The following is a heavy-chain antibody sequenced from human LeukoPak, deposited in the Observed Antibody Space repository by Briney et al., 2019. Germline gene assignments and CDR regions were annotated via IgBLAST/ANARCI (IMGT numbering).Heavy chain of an antibody. CDR2: IYTSGGT. D-gene: IGHD3-16*02. J-gene: IGHJ4*02. CDR3: ARLTRLSASPDRYYLDY. Sequence: SETLSLTCTVSGDSISSYYWSWIRQPPGKGLEWVVYIYTSGGTNYIPSPTGRVTISIDTSNNQFSLKLSSVTAADSAVYYCARLTRLSASPDRYYLDYWGQGTLVTVSS. V-gene: IGHV4-4*09. CDR1: GDSISSYY.